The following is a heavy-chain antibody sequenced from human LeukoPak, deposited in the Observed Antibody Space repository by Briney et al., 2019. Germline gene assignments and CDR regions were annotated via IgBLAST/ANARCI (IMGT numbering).Heavy chain of an antibody. CDR2: INPNSGGT. Sequence: ASVNVSCKASGYTFTGYDMHWVRQAPGQGLEWMGWINPNSGGTNYAQKFQGWVTMTRDTSISTAYMELSRLRSDDTAVYYCARGRVAAAGTFGAEYLQHWGQGTLVTVSS. J-gene: IGHJ1*01. CDR3: ARGRVAAAGTFGAEYLQH. D-gene: IGHD6-13*01. CDR1: GYTFTGYD. V-gene: IGHV1-2*04.